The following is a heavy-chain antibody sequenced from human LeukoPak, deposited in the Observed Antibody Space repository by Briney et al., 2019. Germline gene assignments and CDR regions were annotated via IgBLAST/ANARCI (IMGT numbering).Heavy chain of an antibody. Sequence: ASVKVSCKASGYSFATYGISWVRQAPGQGLEWMGYISAYNGNTDYAQKFQGRVTLTTDTSTSTSYMELSSLRSDDTAVYYCARDQAHYFQSIYFDYWGQGTLITVSS. J-gene: IGHJ4*02. D-gene: IGHD2/OR15-2a*01. V-gene: IGHV1-18*01. CDR1: GYSFATYG. CDR3: ARDQAHYFQSIYFDY. CDR2: ISAYNGNT.